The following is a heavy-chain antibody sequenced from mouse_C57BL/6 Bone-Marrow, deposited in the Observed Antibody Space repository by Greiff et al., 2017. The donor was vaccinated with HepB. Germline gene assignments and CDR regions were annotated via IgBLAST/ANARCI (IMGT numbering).Heavy chain of an antibody. J-gene: IGHJ3*01. CDR2: ISGGGGNT. CDR1: GFTFSSYT. V-gene: IGHV5-9*01. CDR3: AAFTTVEARTY. Sequence: EVQVVESGGGLVKPGGSLKLSCAASGFTFSSYTMSWVRQTPEKRLEWVATISGGGGNTYYPDSVKGRFTISRDNAKNTLYLQMSSLRSEDTALYYCAAFTTVEARTYWGKGTLVTVSA. D-gene: IGHD1-1*01.